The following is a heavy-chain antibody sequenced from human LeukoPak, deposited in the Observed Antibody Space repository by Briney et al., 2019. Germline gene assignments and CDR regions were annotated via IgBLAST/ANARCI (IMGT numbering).Heavy chain of an antibody. V-gene: IGHV4-61*01. CDR2: IYYSGST. Sequence: PSETLSLTCTVSGGSVSSGSYYWSWIRQPTGKGLEWIGYIYYSGSTNYNPSLKSRVTISVDTSKNQFSLKLSSVTAADTAVYYCARGRGVAGTLWGQGTLVTVSS. CDR3: ARGRGVAGTL. D-gene: IGHD3-10*01. CDR1: GGSVSSGSYY. J-gene: IGHJ4*02.